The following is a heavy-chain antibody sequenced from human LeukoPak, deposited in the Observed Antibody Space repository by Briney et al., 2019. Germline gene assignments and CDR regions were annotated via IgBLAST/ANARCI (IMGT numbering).Heavy chain of an antibody. CDR3: ARGYCSGGSCYESRGWFDY. J-gene: IGHJ4*02. D-gene: IGHD2-15*01. V-gene: IGHV4-39*07. Sequence: PSETLSLTCTVSGGSISSYSYYWGWIRQPPGEGLEWIGSIHYGGSTYYNPSLKSRVTISVDTSKNQFSLKLSSVTAADTAVYFCARGYCSGGSCYESRGWFDYWGQGTLVTVSS. CDR1: GGSISSYSYY. CDR2: IHYGGST.